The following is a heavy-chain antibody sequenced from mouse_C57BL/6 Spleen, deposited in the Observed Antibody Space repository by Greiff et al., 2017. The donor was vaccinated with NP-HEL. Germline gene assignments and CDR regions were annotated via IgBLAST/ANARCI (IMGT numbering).Heavy chain of an antibody. J-gene: IGHJ3*01. D-gene: IGHD1-1*01. V-gene: IGHV1-55*01. CDR1: GYTFTSYW. CDR3: GMSGSSGSRAWFAD. Sequence: VQLQQPGAELVKPGASVKMSCKASGYTFTSYWITWVKQRPGQGLEWIGDIYPGSGSTYYNEKFKSKATLTVDTSSSTAYMQHSSLTSEDSAVCYCGMSGSSGSRAWFADWGQGTLVTVAA. CDR2: IYPGSGST.